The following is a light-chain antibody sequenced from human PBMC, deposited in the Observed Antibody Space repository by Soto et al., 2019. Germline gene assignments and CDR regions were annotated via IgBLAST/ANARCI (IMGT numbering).Light chain of an antibody. Sequence: SYELTQPPSVSVAPGKTASLTCGGDNIGAKTVHWYQQKPGQAPVLVISYDSDRPSGITERFSGSNSGNPATLTISRVEAGDEADYYCQGWDTHSDQVVFGGGTKLTVL. CDR3: QGWDTHSDQVV. V-gene: IGLV3-21*01. CDR1: NIGAKT. CDR2: YDS. J-gene: IGLJ2*01.